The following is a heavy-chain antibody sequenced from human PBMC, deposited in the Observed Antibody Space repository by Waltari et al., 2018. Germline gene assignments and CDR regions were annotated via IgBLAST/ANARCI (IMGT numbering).Heavy chain of an antibody. V-gene: IGHV3-23*04. Sequence: EVQLVESGGGLVQPGGSLRLSCAASGFTFSSYAMSWVRQAPGKGLEWVSAISGSGGSTYYAYSVKGRFTISRDNSKNTLYLQMNSLRAEDTAVYYCAKGPGYCSGGSCTRKYAEYFQHWGQGTLVTVSS. CDR1: GFTFSSYA. D-gene: IGHD2-15*01. J-gene: IGHJ1*01. CDR3: AKGPGYCSGGSCTRKYAEYFQH. CDR2: ISGSGGST.